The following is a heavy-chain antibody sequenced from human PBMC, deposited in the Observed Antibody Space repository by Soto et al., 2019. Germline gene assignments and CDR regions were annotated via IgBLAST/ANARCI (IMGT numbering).Heavy chain of an antibody. D-gene: IGHD7-27*01. J-gene: IGHJ6*03. CDR3: ARERSLTGAYYMDV. CDR2: INTYNGNT. Sequence: ASVKVSCKASVYTFSSYGISWVRQAPGQGLEWMGWINTYNGNTNYAQKLQGRVTMTTDTSTSTAYMELRSLRSDDTAVYYCARERSLTGAYYMDVWGKGTTVTVSS. CDR1: VYTFSSYG. V-gene: IGHV1-18*01.